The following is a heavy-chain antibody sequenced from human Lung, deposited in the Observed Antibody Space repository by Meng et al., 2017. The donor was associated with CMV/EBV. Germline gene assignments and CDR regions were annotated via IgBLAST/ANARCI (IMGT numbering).Heavy chain of an antibody. J-gene: IGHJ4*02. CDR3: ARPAHDYSTSFDY. Sequence: GESLKISCAASGFTFSSNWMHWVRQAPGKGLVWVSRINSDGSSTSYADSVKGRFTISRDNAKNTLYLQMNSLRAEDTAVYYCARPAHDYSTSFDYWGQGTLVTVSS. CDR2: INSDGSST. CDR1: GFTFSSNW. D-gene: IGHD4-11*01. V-gene: IGHV3-74*01.